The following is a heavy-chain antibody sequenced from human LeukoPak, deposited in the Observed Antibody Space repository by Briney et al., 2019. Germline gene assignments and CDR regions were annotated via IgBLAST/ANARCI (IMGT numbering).Heavy chain of an antibody. CDR1: GFTFSSYA. Sequence: PGGSLRLSCAASGFTFSSYAMHWVRQAPGKGLEWVAVISYDGSNKYYADSVKGRFTISRDNSKNTLYLQMNSLRAEDTAVYYCAREGPHYDSSGYYSSATPFDYWGQGTLVTVSS. CDR2: ISYDGSNK. CDR3: AREGPHYDSSGYYSSATPFDY. V-gene: IGHV3-30-3*01. D-gene: IGHD3-22*01. J-gene: IGHJ4*02.